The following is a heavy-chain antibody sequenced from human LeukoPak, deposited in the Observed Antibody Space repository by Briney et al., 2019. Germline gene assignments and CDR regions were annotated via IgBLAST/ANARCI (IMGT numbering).Heavy chain of an antibody. CDR2: ISSSSSYI. CDR1: GFTFSSYS. D-gene: IGHD2-15*01. CDR3: ARGLCSGGSCYFYFDY. V-gene: IGHV3-21*01. Sequence: GGSLRLSCAASGFTFSSYSMNWVRQAPGKGLEWVSSISSSSSYIYYADSVKGRFTISRDNAKNSLYLQMNSLRAEDTAVYYCARGLCSGGSCYFYFDYWGQGTLVTVSS. J-gene: IGHJ4*02.